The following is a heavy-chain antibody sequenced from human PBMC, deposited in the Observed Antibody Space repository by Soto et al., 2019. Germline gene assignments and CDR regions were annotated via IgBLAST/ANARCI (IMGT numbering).Heavy chain of an antibody. CDR2: IYYSGST. Sequence: SETLSLTCTVSGGSISSSSYYWGWIRQPPGKGLEWIGSIYYSGSTYYNPSLKSRVTISVDTSKNQFSLKLSSVTAADTAVYYCARLDYDILTGRGMDVWGQGTTVTVS. CDR3: ARLDYDILTGRGMDV. V-gene: IGHV4-39*01. CDR1: GGSISSSSYY. J-gene: IGHJ6*02. D-gene: IGHD3-9*01.